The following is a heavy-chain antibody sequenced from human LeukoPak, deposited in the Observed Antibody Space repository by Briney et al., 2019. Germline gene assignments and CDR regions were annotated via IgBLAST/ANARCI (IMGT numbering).Heavy chain of an antibody. D-gene: IGHD5-24*01. Sequence: ASVKVSCKAPGYIFTSQYLQWVRQAPGQGLEWMGIINPSGGTTIYAQKFLGRVTMTRDTSTNTVYMELSGLRSADTAVYYCVRDGGGWLQDAFDIWGQGTLVTVSS. CDR1: GYIFTSQY. CDR3: VRDGGGWLQDAFDI. CDR2: INPSGGTT. V-gene: IGHV1-46*01. J-gene: IGHJ3*02.